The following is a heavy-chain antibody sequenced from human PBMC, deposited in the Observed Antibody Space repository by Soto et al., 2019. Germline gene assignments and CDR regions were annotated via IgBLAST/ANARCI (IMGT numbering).Heavy chain of an antibody. CDR3: ATYSSGWDDDAFDI. Sequence: PGGSLRLSCAASGFTVGSNYMSWVRQAPGKGLEWVSVIYSGGSTYYADSVKGRFTISRHNSKNTLYLQMNSLRAEDTAVYYCATYSSGWDDDAFDIWGQGTMVTVSS. CDR2: IYSGGST. J-gene: IGHJ3*02. CDR1: GFTVGSNY. V-gene: IGHV3-53*04. D-gene: IGHD6-19*01.